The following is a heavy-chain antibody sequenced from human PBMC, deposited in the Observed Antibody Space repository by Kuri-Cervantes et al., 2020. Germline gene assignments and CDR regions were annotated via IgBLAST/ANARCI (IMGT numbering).Heavy chain of an antibody. J-gene: IGHJ4*02. D-gene: IGHD5-24*01. V-gene: IGHV1-2*02. CDR2: INPNISGT. CDR3: AREDTDLATIGF. CDR1: GYTFTDYY. Sequence: ASVTVSCKASGYTFTDYYMHWVRQAPGQGLEWMAWINPNISGTTYARKFQGRVTVTRDTSLTTVYMELTRLRSDDTAVYYCAREDTDLATIGFWGQGTTVTVSS.